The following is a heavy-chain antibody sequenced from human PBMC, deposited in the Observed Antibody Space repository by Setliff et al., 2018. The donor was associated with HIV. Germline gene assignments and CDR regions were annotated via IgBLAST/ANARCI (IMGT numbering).Heavy chain of an antibody. CDR3: ARRSAIRAFDY. V-gene: IGHV4-4*08. CDR2: IYTSGIT. CDR1: DDSISSYY. J-gene: IGHJ4*02. Sequence: SETLSLTCTVSDDSISSYYWSWIRQPPGKGLEWIGYIYTSGITNFNPSLKSRVTISVDTSKNQFSLKLSSVTAADTAVYYCARRSAIRAFDYWGQGTLVTVSS. D-gene: IGHD2-15*01.